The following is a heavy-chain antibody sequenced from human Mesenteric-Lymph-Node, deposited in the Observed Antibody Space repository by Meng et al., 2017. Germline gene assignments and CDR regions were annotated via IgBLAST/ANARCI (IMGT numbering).Heavy chain of an antibody. V-gene: IGHV1-69*13. Sequence: SVKVSCKASGYTFTSYAISWVRQAPGQGLEWMGGIIPIFGTANYAQKFQGRVTITADESTSTAYMELSSLRSEDTAVYYCANKRIAADAFDIWGQGTMVTVSS. J-gene: IGHJ3*02. CDR1: GYTFTSYA. D-gene: IGHD6-13*01. CDR3: ANKRIAADAFDI. CDR2: IIPIFGTA.